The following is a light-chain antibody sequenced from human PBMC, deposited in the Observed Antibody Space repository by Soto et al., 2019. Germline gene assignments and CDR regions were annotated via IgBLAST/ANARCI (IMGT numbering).Light chain of an antibody. J-gene: IGKJ1*01. Sequence: IQLTQSPSSLSASVGDRVTITCRASQGVRRYLAWFQQRPGKAPKLLIFGASTLQNGVPARFSGGGFGTEFTLTIPSLQPEDFATYYCHQVYTYPRTFGQGTKVEIK. V-gene: IGKV1-9*01. CDR3: HQVYTYPRT. CDR1: QGVRRY. CDR2: GAS.